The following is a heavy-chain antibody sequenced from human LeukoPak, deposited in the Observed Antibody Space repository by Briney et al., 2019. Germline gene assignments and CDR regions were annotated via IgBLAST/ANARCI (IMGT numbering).Heavy chain of an antibody. CDR1: GFTFNSYV. V-gene: IGHV3-72*01. D-gene: IGHD1-26*01. J-gene: IGHJ4*02. CDR3: VRLSATYFHDY. Sequence: GRSLRLSCAASGFTFNSYVMHWVRQAPGKGLEWIARTRNKARSYTIEYAASVKGRFTISRDDSQTSLYLQMTSLKTEDTAVYYCVRLSATYFHDYWGQGTLVTVSS. CDR2: TRNKARSYTI.